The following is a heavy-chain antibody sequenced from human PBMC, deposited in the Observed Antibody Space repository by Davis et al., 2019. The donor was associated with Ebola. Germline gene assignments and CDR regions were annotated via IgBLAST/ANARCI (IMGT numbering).Heavy chain of an antibody. CDR2: IYPGDSDT. V-gene: IGHV5-51*01. CDR1: GYSFTSYW. Sequence: GESLKISCKGSGYSFTSYWIGWVRQMPGKGLEWMGIIYPGDSDTRYSPSFQGQVTISADKSISTAYLQWSSLKASDTAMYYCARHVYSSSWYGGGYYYYYGMDVWGQGTTVTVSS. J-gene: IGHJ6*02. CDR3: ARHVYSSSWYGGGYYYYYGMDV. D-gene: IGHD6-13*01.